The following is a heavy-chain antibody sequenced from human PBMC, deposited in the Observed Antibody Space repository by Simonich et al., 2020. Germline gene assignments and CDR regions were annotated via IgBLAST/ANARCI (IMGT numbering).Heavy chain of an antibody. D-gene: IGHD6-13*01. CDR3: ARATRIAAAGYFDY. V-gene: IGHV4-59*08. J-gene: IGHJ4*02. CDR1: GGSISSYY. CDR2: IYYSGST. Sequence: QVQLQESGPGLVKPSETLSLTCTVSGGSISSYYWSWIRQPPGKGLEWIGYIYYSGSTNYNPSLKSRVTISVDTSKNQFSLKLSSVTAADTAVYYCARATRIAAAGYFDYWGQGTLVTVSS.